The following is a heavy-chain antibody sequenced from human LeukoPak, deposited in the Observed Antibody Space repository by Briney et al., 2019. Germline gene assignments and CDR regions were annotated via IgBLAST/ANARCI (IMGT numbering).Heavy chain of an antibody. CDR1: GGSISSST. Sequence: PSETLSLTCTVSGGSISSSTSYWGWIRQPPGKGLEWVSSISSSSSYIYYADSVKGRFTISRDNAKNSLYLQMNGLRAEDTAVYYCARDALYEEGLVDYWGQGTLVTVSS. D-gene: IGHD5/OR15-5a*01. J-gene: IGHJ4*02. CDR3: ARDALYEEGLVDY. V-gene: IGHV3-21*01. CDR2: ISSSSSYI.